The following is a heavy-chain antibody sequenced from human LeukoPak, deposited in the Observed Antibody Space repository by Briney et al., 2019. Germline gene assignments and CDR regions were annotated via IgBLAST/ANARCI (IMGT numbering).Heavy chain of an antibody. CDR3: ARAPNGFGAFDI. CDR1: GGSIRSYY. Sequence: SETLSLTCTVSGGSIRSYYWIWIRQPPGKGLEWIGYIYYSGSTDYNPSLKSRVTISVDTSKNQFSLKMSSVTAADTAVYYCARAPNGFGAFDIWGQGTVVTVSS. CDR2: IYYSGST. D-gene: IGHD2-8*01. J-gene: IGHJ3*02. V-gene: IGHV4-59*01.